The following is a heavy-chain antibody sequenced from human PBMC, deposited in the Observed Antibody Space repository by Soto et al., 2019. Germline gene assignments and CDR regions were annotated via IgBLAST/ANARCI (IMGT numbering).Heavy chain of an antibody. D-gene: IGHD5-18*01. CDR2: ISGSGKNT. J-gene: IGHJ6*03. CDR1: GFSFSSHG. CDR3: AKVGGYSFDHRTYNYMDV. V-gene: IGHV3-23*01. Sequence: GGSLRLSCAASGFSFSSHGMSCVRQAPGKGLEWVSGISGSGKNTYYADSVKGRFSISRDNSKNTLYLQMNSLRAEDTALYYCAKVGGYSFDHRTYNYMDVWGPGTTVTV.